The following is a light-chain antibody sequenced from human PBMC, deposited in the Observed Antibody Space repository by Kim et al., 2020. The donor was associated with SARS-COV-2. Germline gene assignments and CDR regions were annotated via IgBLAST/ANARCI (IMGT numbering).Light chain of an antibody. CDR2: EAS. V-gene: IGKV1-5*01. CDR3: QHYDVYSGT. Sequence: GDRATITCRASQSISISLAWYQQKPGKAPNLLIYEASSLQSGVPSRFSGSGSGTEFTLTISSLQPDDFATYYCQHYDVYSGTFGQGTKVDIK. CDR1: QSISIS. J-gene: IGKJ1*01.